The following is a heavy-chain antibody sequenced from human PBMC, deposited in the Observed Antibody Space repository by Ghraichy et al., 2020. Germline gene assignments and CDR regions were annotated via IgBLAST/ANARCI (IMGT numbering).Heavy chain of an antibody. CDR2: INHSGST. J-gene: IGHJ3*02. Sequence: SETLSLTCAVYGGSFSGYYWSWIRQPPGKGLEWIGEINHSGSTNYNPSLKSRVTISVDTSKNQFSLKLSSVTAADTAVYYCASTPYSYEAFDIWGQGTMVTVSS. CDR1: GGSFSGYY. D-gene: IGHD5-18*01. V-gene: IGHV4-34*01. CDR3: ASTPYSYEAFDI.